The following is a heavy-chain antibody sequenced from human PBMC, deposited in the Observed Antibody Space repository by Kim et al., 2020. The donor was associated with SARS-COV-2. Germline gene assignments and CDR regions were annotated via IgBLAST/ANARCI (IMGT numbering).Heavy chain of an antibody. CDR1: GFTFSTYW. CDR2: IDPDGNTA. D-gene: IGHD3-3*01. Sequence: GGSLRLSCAASGFTFSTYWMHWVRQAPGKGLSCVSRIDPDGNTADCAASVKGRFTISRDNAKNTLYLQMNSLRAEDTAVYYCVRGSNAWRGVDYWGQGTLVTFSS. V-gene: IGHV3-74*01. J-gene: IGHJ4*02. CDR3: VRGSNAWRGVDY.